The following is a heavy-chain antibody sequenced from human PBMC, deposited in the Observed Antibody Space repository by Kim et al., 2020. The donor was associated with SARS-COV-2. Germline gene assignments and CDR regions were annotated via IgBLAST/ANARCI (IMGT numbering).Heavy chain of an antibody. CDR3: AKAYWGSSWYLNFDY. D-gene: IGHD6-13*01. J-gene: IGHJ4*02. V-gene: IGHV3-43*01. Sequence: SVKARLTISPDNSKTSLYLQMNSLRTEDTALYYCAKAYWGSSWYLNFDYWGQGTLVTVSS.